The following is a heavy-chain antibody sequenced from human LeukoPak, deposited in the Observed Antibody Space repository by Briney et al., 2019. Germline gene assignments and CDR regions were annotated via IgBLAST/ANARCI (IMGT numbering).Heavy chain of an antibody. Sequence: SETLSLTCAVYGGSFSGYYWSWIRQPPGKGLEWIGEINHSGSTNYNPSLKSRVTISVDTSKNQFSLKLSSVTAADTAVYYCARGRRGYSYASDYWGQGTPVTVSS. V-gene: IGHV4-34*01. CDR3: ARGRRGYSYASDY. CDR1: GGSFSGYY. CDR2: INHSGST. D-gene: IGHD5-18*01. J-gene: IGHJ4*02.